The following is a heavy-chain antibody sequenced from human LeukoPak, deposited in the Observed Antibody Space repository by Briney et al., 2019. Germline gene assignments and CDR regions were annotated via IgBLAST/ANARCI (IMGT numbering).Heavy chain of an antibody. J-gene: IGHJ4*02. V-gene: IGHV4-4*07. CDR1: GGSISSYY. CDR2: IYTSGST. CDR3: ARESEYYDFWSGYYVFDY. D-gene: IGHD3-3*01. Sequence: SETLSLTCTVSGGSISSYYWSWLRQPAGKGLEWLGRIYTSGSTNYNPSLKSRVTMSVDTSKNQFSLKLSSVTAADTAVYYCARESEYYDFWSGYYVFDYWGQGTLVTVSS.